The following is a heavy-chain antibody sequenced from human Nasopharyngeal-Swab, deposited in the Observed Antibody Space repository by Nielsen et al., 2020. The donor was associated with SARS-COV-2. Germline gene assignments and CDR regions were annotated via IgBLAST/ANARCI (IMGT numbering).Heavy chain of an antibody. D-gene: IGHD2-2*01. V-gene: IGHV3-33*01. Sequence: GGSLRLSCAAPGFTFSSYGMHWVRQAPGKGLEWVAVIWYDGSNKYYADSVKGRFTISRDNSKNTLYLQMNSLRAEDTAVYYCARSEVPAATIVSEFDPWGQGTLVTVSS. CDR3: ARSEVPAATIVSEFDP. J-gene: IGHJ5*02. CDR2: IWYDGSNK. CDR1: GFTFSSYG.